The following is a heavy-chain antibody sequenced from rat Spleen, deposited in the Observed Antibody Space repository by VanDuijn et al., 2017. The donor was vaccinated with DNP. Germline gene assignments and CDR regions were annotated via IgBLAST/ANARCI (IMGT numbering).Heavy chain of an antibody. CDR2: IKAKSNNYAT. CDR1: GFTFSSYW. J-gene: IGHJ2*01. Sequence: EVQLVETGGGLVQPGRSLKLSCVASGFTFSSYWMYWIRQAPEKQLEWVAQIKAKSNNYATDYAESVKGRFTISRDDSKSSVYLQMSSLKEEDTAIYYCTSKAFFDYWGQGVMVAVSS. D-gene: IGHD3-1*01. CDR3: TSKAFFDY. V-gene: IGHV6-8*01.